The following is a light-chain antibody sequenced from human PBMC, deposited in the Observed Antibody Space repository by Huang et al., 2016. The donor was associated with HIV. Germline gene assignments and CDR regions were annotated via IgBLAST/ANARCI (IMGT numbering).Light chain of an antibody. V-gene: IGKV1-39*01. CDR3: QQSDSTPYT. CDR2: AAS. J-gene: IGKJ2*01. Sequence: DIQMTQSPSSLSASVGDRVTISFRSSQSFSSSLNWYQQRPGKAPKLLIYAASSLQSGGPSMFSCSGSGTDFSLTINSLQPEDFATYYCQQSDSTPYTFGQGTKLEIK. CDR1: QSFSSS.